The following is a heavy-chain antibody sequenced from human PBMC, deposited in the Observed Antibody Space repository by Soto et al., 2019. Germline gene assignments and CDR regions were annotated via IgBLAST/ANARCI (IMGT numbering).Heavy chain of an antibody. CDR3: ARADHCSSTSCYRGVGYYGMDV. J-gene: IGHJ6*02. CDR1: GYTFTGYY. CDR2: INPNSGGT. Sequence: ASVKVSCKASGYTFTGYYMHWVRQAPGQGLEWMGWINPNSGGTNYAQKFQGRVTMTRDTSISTAYMELSRLRSDDTAVYYCARADHCSSTSCYRGVGYYGMDVWGQGTTVTSP. V-gene: IGHV1-2*02. D-gene: IGHD2-2*02.